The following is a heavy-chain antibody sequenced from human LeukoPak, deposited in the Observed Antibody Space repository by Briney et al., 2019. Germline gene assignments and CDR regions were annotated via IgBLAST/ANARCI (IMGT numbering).Heavy chain of an antibody. CDR1: GFTFSSYG. V-gene: IGHV3-30*02. J-gene: IGHJ4*02. CDR2: IRYDGSNK. CDR3: AKMPIPRYSYGPIDY. Sequence: PGGSLRLSCAASGFTFSSYGMLWVRQAPGKGLEWVAFIRYDGSNKYYADSVKGRFTISRDNSKNTLYLQMNSLRAEDTAVYYCAKMPIPRYSYGPIDYWGQGTLVTVSS. D-gene: IGHD5-18*01.